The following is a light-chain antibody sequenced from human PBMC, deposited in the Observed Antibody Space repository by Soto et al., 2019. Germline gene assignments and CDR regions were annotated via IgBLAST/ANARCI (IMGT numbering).Light chain of an antibody. V-gene: IGLV1-40*01. J-gene: IGLJ3*02. CDR2: GNS. CDR1: SSNIGAGYD. CDR3: QSYDSRLRHWL. Sequence: QSVLTQPPSVSGAPGQRVTISCSGTSSNIGAGYDVHWYQQLPGTAPKLLIYGNSNRLSGVPDRFSGSKSGTSASLAITGLQAEDEAEYYCQSYDSRLRHWLFGGGTKLTVL.